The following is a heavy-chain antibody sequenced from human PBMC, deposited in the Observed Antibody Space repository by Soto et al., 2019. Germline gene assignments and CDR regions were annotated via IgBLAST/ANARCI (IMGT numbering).Heavy chain of an antibody. CDR2: ISSSSSDI. D-gene: IGHD2-2*02. Sequence: EVQLVESGGGLVKPGGSLRLSCAASGFTFSSYSMNWVRQAPGKGLEWVSSISSSSSDIYYADAVKGRFTISRDNAKNSLYLKMNSLRAEDTAVYYCAREQDWSSTSCYTGIFDYWGQGTLVTASS. CDR1: GFTFSSYS. J-gene: IGHJ4*02. CDR3: AREQDWSSTSCYTGIFDY. V-gene: IGHV3-21*01.